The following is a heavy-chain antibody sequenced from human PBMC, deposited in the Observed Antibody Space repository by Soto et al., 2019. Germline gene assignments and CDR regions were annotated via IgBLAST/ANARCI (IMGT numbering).Heavy chain of an antibody. CDR1: GYTFTSYG. CDR3: ARDPGLGYYYYYMDV. D-gene: IGHD3-10*01. CDR2: ISAYNGNT. V-gene: IGHV1-18*01. J-gene: IGHJ6*03. Sequence: ASVKVSCKASGYTFTSYGISWVRQAPGQGLEWMGWISAYNGNTNYAQKLQGRVTMTTDTSTSTAYMELRSLRSDDTAVYYCARDPGLGYYYYYMDVWGKGTTVTVSS.